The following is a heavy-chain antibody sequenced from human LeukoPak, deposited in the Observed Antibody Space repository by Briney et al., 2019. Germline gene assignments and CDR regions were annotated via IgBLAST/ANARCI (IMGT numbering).Heavy chain of an antibody. V-gene: IGHV4-34*01. Sequence: SETLSLTCAVYGGSFSGYYWSWIRQPPGKGLDWIGEINQSGSTNYNLSLETRVTISADTSMNKFSLKLSSVTAADTAVYFCASNQRTYYDILTGRSGYYYYMDVWGKGTTVTVSS. CDR1: GGSFSGYY. CDR3: ASNQRTYYDILTGRSGYYYYMDV. CDR2: INQSGST. D-gene: IGHD3-9*01. J-gene: IGHJ6*03.